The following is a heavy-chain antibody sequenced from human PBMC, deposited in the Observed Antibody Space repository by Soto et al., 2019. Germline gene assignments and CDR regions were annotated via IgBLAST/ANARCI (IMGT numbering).Heavy chain of an antibody. CDR2: INQDGSEK. V-gene: IGHV3-7*01. CDR3: ARAYYDFWSGYYTTSFFDX. J-gene: IGHJ4*02. Sequence: GGSLRLSCAASGFTFSSYWMSWVRQAPGKGLEWVDNINQDGSEKYYVYSVKVRFTISRDNANNSLYLQMNSLRAEDTAVYYCARAYYDFWSGYYTTSFFDXWGQGTLVTVSX. CDR1: GFTFSSYW. D-gene: IGHD3-3*01.